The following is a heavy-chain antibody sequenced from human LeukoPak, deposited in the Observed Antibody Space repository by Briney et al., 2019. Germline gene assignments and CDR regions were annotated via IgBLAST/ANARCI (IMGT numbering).Heavy chain of an antibody. CDR2: VYYSGST. V-gene: IGHV4-39*01. CDR1: GGSITTSSYY. J-gene: IGHJ4*02. D-gene: IGHD3-22*01. CDR3: ARQPYYYDSSGYLFDY. Sequence: PSETLSLTCTVSGGSITTSSYYWDWIRQPPGKGLEWIGTVYYSGSTYYNPSLKSRVTISVDTSKNQFSLKLSSVTAADTAVYYCARQPYYYDSSGYLFDYWGQGTLVTVSS.